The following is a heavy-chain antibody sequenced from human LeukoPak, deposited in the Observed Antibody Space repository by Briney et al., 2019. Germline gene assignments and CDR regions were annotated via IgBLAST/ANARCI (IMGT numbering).Heavy chain of an antibody. J-gene: IGHJ4*02. CDR2: INPNSGGT. V-gene: IGHV1-2*02. D-gene: IGHD6-6*01. CDR3: ARYLGIEQLVDY. Sequence: ASVKVSCKASGYTFTGYYMHWVRQAPGQGLEWMGWINPNSGGTNYAQKFQGRVTMTRDTSISTAYMELSRLRSDDTAVYYCARYLGIEQLVDYWGQGTLVTVPS. CDR1: GYTFTGYY.